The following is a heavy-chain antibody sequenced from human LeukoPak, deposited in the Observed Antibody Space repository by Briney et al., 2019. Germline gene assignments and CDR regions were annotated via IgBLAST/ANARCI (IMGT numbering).Heavy chain of an antibody. CDR2: CDPEDWET. V-gene: IGHV1-24*01. CDR3: ATLNIGPDYDILTGYAQTKYGMDV. D-gene: IGHD3-9*01. J-gene: IGHJ6*04. CDR1: VYTLIELF. Sequence: GASVNVSCKGCVYTLIELFMHWVGQAPGKGREGMGGCDPEDWETILARKFQGRVTMTEDTSTDTAYMELSSLRSEDTAVYYCATLNIGPDYDILTGYAQTKYGMDVWGKGTTVTVSS.